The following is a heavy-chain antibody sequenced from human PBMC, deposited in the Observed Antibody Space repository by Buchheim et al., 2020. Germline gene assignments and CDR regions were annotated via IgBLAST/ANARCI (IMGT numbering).Heavy chain of an antibody. CDR2: INSDGSST. CDR3: ARENSGIVVVPAAPWDYYYGMDV. Sequence: EVQLVESGGGLVQPGGSLRLSCAASGFTFSSYWMHWVRQAPGKGLVWVSRINSDGSSTSYADSVKGRFTISRDNAKNTLYLQMKSLRDEDTAVYYCARENSGIVVVPAAPWDYYYGMDVWGQGTT. J-gene: IGHJ6*02. D-gene: IGHD2-2*01. CDR1: GFTFSSYW. V-gene: IGHV3-74*01.